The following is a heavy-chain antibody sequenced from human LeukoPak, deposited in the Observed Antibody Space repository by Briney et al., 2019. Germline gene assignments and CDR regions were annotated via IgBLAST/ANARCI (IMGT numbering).Heavy chain of an antibody. D-gene: IGHD2-15*01. CDR1: GYTFTTYY. CDR3: ARGVVAATFYYYMDV. V-gene: IGHV1-2*02. J-gene: IGHJ6*03. Sequence: VASVKVSCKPSGYTFTTYYIQWVRQAPGQGLEWMGWINPSSGGTNYAQKVQGRVTMTRDTSISTAYMELSSLRSDDTAVYYCARGVVAATFYYYMDVWGKGTTVTVSS. CDR2: INPSSGGT.